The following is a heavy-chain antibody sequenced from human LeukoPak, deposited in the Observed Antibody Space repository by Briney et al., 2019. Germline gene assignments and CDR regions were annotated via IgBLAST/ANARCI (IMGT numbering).Heavy chain of an antibody. CDR3: ARSLSSGWSDVFDI. CDR1: GYSFTSYW. Sequence: GEPLKISCKGSGYSFTSYWIGWVRQMPGKGLEWMGIIYPGDSDTRYSPPFQGQVTISADKSINTAYLQWSSLKASDTAMYYCARSLSSGWSDVFDIWGQGTMVTVSS. J-gene: IGHJ3*02. D-gene: IGHD6-19*01. V-gene: IGHV5-51*01. CDR2: IYPGDSDT.